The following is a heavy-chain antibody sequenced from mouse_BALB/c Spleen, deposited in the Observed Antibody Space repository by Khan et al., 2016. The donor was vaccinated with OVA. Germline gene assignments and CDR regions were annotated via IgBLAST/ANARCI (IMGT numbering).Heavy chain of an antibody. D-gene: IGHD1-1*01. V-gene: IGHV3-2*02. J-gene: IGHJ2*01. Sequence: EVQLQESGPGLVKPSQSLSLTCTVTGYSITSDYAWNWIRQFPGNKLEWMGYISYSGRTSYNPSLKSRISIPRDTSKNQFFLQLNSVTTEDTATYYGARSVTITTVVATDVDYWGQGTTLTVAS. CDR1: GYSITSDYA. CDR2: ISYSGRT. CDR3: ARSVTITTVVATDVDY.